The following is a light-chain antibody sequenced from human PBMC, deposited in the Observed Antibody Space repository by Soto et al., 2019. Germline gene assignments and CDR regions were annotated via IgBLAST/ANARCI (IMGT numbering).Light chain of an antibody. Sequence: EIVMTQSPATLSVSPGERATLSCRASQSVSSNLAWYQQKLGQAPRLLIYGASTRATGIPARLSGSGSGTEFTLTISSLQCEAFAVYYCQPYKNWPTFGEGTKVEIK. V-gene: IGKV3-15*01. J-gene: IGKJ1*01. CDR1: QSVSSN. CDR3: QPYKNWPT. CDR2: GAS.